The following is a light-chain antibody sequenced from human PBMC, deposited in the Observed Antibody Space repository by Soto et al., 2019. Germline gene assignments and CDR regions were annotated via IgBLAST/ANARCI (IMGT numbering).Light chain of an antibody. V-gene: IGKV3-20*01. CDR2: DAS. Sequence: ETVLTQSPGTLSLSPGERATLSCRASQSVNSNYLAWYQQKPGQAPRLLIFDASSRVTGIPDRFSGSGSGTDFTLTIGRLDPEDFAVYYCQRYGISPTFGQGTKVEIK. CDR3: QRYGISPT. J-gene: IGKJ1*01. CDR1: QSVNSNY.